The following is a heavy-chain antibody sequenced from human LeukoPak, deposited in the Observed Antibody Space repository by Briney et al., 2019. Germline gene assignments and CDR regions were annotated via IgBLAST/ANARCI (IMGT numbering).Heavy chain of an antibody. CDR1: GFTFSDYS. V-gene: IGHV3-48*02. CDR2: FGSTRTNVI. CDR3: VRDHDFSFDY. D-gene: IGHD1-1*01. J-gene: IGHJ4*02. Sequence: PGGSLRLSCAASGFTFSDYSMNWGRQAPGKGLEWISYFGSTRTNVIFYADSVRGRFTISRDNAKNSLFLQMNSLRDEDTAVYYCVRDHDFSFDYWGQGILVTVSS.